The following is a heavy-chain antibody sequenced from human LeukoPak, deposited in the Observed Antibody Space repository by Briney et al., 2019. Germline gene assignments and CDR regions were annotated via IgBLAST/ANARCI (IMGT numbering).Heavy chain of an antibody. D-gene: IGHD3-22*01. J-gene: IGHJ6*03. CDR1: GFTFSSYE. CDR3: ARDSYYYDSSGSIGGYYYYYMDV. CDR2: ISSSGSTI. V-gene: IGHV3-48*03. Sequence: PGGSLRLSCAASGFTFSSYEMNWVRQAPGKGLEWVSYISSSGSTIYYADSVKGRFTISRDNAKNSLYLQMNSLRAEDTAVYYRARDSYYYDSSGSIGGYYYYYMDVWGKGTTVTVSS.